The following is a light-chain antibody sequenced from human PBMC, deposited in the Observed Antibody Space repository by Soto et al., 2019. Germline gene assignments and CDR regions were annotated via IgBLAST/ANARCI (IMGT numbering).Light chain of an antibody. J-gene: IGLJ2*01. Sequence: QSALTQSPSASASLGASVKLTCTLSSGHSSYAIAWHQQQPEKGPRYLMKVNSDGRHSKGDGIPDRFSASSSGAERYLTISSLQSEDEADYYCQTWDTGVHVVFGGGTKLTVL. V-gene: IGLV4-69*01. CDR3: QTWDTGVHVV. CDR1: SGHSSYA. CDR2: VNSDGRH.